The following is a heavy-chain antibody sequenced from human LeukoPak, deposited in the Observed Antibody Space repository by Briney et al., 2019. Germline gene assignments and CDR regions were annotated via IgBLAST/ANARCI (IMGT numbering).Heavy chain of an antibody. D-gene: IGHD2-2*01. Sequence: GGSLRLSCAASGFTVSSKYMSWVRQAPGKGLEWVSIIYSGGSTYYADSVKGRFTISRDNAKNSLYLQMNSLRAEDTAVYYCARAGIGGSSTSCDYWGQGTLVTVSS. CDR1: GFTVSSKY. CDR3: ARAGIGGSSTSCDY. CDR2: IYSGGST. J-gene: IGHJ4*02. V-gene: IGHV3-66*01.